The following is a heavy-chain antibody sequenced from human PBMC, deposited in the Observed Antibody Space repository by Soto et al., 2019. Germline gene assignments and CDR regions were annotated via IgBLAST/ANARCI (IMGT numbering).Heavy chain of an antibody. CDR1: GFTFSSFG. Sequence: TGGSLRLSCAASGFTFSSFGMHWVRQAPGKGLEWVAVIWYDGSNKYYADSVKGRFTISRDNSKNTLYLQMNSLRAEDTAVYYCARVRLGEVAADYWGQGTLVTVSS. D-gene: IGHD3-16*01. CDR2: IWYDGSNK. J-gene: IGHJ4*02. CDR3: ARVRLGEVAADY. V-gene: IGHV3-33*01.